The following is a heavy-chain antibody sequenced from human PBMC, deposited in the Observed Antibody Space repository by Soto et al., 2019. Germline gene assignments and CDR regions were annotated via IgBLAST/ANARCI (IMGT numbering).Heavy chain of an antibody. V-gene: IGHV3-48*02. J-gene: IGHJ6*02. CDR2: ISSSSSTI. CDR1: GFTFSSYS. CDR3: ASFMVRGVSIDDYYYYGMDV. Sequence: GGSLRLSCAASGFTFSSYSMNWVRQAPGKGMEWVSYISSSSSTIYYADSVKGRFTISRDNAKNSLYLQMNSLRDEDTAVYYCASFMVRGVSIDDYYYYGMDVWGQGTTVTVSS. D-gene: IGHD3-10*01.